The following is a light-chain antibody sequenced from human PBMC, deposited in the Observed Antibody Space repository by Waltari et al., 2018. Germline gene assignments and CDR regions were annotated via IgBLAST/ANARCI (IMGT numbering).Light chain of an antibody. J-gene: IGLJ3*02. CDR1: SSDVGLYNY. CDR3: TSFTRTSIWV. CDR2: EVG. V-gene: IGLV2-14*01. Sequence: QSALTQPASVSGSPGQSITISCTGTSSDVGLYNYVSWYQQPPGKAPKRMIYEVGKRPSGVANRFSGSKSGNTASLTISGLQAEDEADYYCTSFTRTSIWVFGGGTKLTVL.